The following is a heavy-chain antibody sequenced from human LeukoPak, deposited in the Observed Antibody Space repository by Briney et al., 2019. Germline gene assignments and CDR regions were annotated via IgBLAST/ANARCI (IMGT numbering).Heavy chain of an antibody. Sequence: ASVKVSCKASGGTFSSYAISWVRQAPGQGLEWMGIINPSGGSTSYAQKFQGRVTMTRDTSTSTVYMELSSLRSEDTAVYYCYCSSTGYGMDVWGQGTTVTVSS. V-gene: IGHV1-46*01. CDR1: GGTFSSYA. CDR2: INPSGGST. D-gene: IGHD2-2*01. J-gene: IGHJ6*02. CDR3: YCSSTGYGMDV.